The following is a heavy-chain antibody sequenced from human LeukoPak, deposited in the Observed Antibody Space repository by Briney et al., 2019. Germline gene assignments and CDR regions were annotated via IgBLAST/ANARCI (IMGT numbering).Heavy chain of an antibody. CDR1: GFTFSSYG. D-gene: IGHD6-13*01. CDR3: ARDGRAAAFRYFDL. V-gene: IGHV3-30*03. J-gene: IGHJ2*01. Sequence: GGSLRLSCVASGFTFSSYGMHWVRQAPGKGLEWVAFISYDGTNKYYADSVKGRFTISRDNSKNTLYLQLNSLRGEDTTMYYCARDGRAAAFRYFDLWGRGTLVTVSS. CDR2: ISYDGTNK.